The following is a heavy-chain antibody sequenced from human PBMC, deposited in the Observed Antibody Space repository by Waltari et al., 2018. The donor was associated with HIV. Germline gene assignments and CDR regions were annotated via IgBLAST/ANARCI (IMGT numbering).Heavy chain of an antibody. D-gene: IGHD3-22*01. CDR1: GDSIPSGSYY. CDR2: IYTSGST. CDR3: AREGRDFYDSSGFYLY. V-gene: IGHV4-61*02. J-gene: IGHJ4*02. Sequence: QVQLQESGPGLVKPSQTLSLTCTVSGDSIPSGSYYWTWIRQSAGKGLEWIGIIYTSGSTKYNPSLTSRVTISIDTSKNQFSLKLISLTAADTAVYYCAREGRDFYDSSGFYLYWGQGTLVAVSS.